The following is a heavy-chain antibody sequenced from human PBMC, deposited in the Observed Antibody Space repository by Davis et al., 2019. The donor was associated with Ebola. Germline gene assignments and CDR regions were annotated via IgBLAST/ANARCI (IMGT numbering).Heavy chain of an antibody. CDR1: GFTFSGSA. D-gene: IGHD4-17*01. V-gene: IGHV3-73*01. J-gene: IGHJ4*02. Sequence: GESLKISCAASGFTFSGSAMHWVRQACGKGLEWVGRIRSKANSYATAYAASVKGRFTISRDDSKNTAYLQMNSLKTEDTAVYYCTLTTVTSSDYWGQGTLVTVSS. CDR3: TLTTVTSSDY. CDR2: IRSKANSYAT.